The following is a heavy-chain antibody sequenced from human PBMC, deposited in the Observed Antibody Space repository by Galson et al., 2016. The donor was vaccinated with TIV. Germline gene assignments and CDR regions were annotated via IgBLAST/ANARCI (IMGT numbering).Heavy chain of an antibody. D-gene: IGHD3-16*01. CDR3: ARVGLKYYYGLDV. Sequence: TRYNPSLKDRVTISVDSSKKHFSLRLRSVTAADTAVYYCARVGLKYYYGLDVWGQGTTVTVSS. CDR2: T. V-gene: IGHV4-30-4*05. J-gene: IGHJ6*02.